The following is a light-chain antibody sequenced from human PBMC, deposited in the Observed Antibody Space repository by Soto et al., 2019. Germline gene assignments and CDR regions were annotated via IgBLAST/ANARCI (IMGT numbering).Light chain of an antibody. CDR1: SSDVGAYNY. V-gene: IGLV2-14*01. CDR3: SSKRDSSTLFV. CDR2: EAT. Sequence: QSVLTQPASVSGSPGESITISCTGTSSDVGAYNYVSWYQHHPGKVPKLLISEATNRPSGVSDRFSGSKSGNTASLTISGLQAEDEADYYCSSKRDSSTLFVFGTGTKVTVL. J-gene: IGLJ1*01.